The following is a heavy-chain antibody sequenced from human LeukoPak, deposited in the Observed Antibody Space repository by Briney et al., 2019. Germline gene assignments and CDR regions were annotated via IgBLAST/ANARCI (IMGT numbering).Heavy chain of an antibody. Sequence: SETLSLTCTVSGGSISSYYWSWIRQPPGKGLEWIGYICYSGSTNYNPSLKSRVTISVDTSKNQFSLKLSSVTAADTAVYYCARGSPYSSSFCFDYWGQGTLVTVSS. CDR3: ARGSPYSSSFCFDY. V-gene: IGHV4-59*01. CDR1: GGSISSYY. J-gene: IGHJ4*02. D-gene: IGHD6-6*01. CDR2: ICYSGST.